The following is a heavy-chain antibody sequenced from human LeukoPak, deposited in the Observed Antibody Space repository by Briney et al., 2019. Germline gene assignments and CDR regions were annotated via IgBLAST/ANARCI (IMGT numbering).Heavy chain of an antibody. CDR2: FSYSGGT. V-gene: IGHV4-39*01. CDR3: ARQGGSGSFIDNWFDP. D-gene: IGHD3-10*01. J-gene: IGHJ5*02. Sequence: SETLSLTCSVSGDSIGSTSYYWGWIRQPPGKGLEWIASFSYSGGTYYNPSLKSRVTISVDTSKNLLSLSLTSVTAADTAVFYCARQGGSGSFIDNWFDPWGQGTLVTVSS. CDR1: GDSIGSTSYY.